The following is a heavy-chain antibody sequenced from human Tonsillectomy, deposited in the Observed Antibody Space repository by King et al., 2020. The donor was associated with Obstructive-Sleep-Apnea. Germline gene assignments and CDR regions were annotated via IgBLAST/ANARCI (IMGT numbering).Heavy chain of an antibody. CDR3: ARDHLSGTWSPGADY. CDR1: GFTVSGNY. D-gene: IGHD1-1*01. Sequence: EVQLVESGGDLVQPGGSLRLSCAASGFTVSGNYMSWVRPAPGKGLEWVSVIYSGCNTYYADSVQGSFPISRDNSKNTLYLQMNSLRVEDTAVYYCARDHLSGTWSPGADYWGQGTLVTVSS. V-gene: IGHV3-66*01. J-gene: IGHJ4*02. CDR2: IYSGCNT.